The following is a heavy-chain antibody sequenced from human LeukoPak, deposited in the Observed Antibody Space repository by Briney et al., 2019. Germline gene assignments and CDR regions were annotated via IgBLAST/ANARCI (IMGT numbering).Heavy chain of an antibody. CDR2: IYHSGST. V-gene: IGHV4-38-2*01. Sequence: PSETLSLTRAVSGYSISSGYYWGWIRQPPGKGLEWIGSIYHSGSTYYNPSLKSRVTISVDTSKNQFSLKLSSVTAADTAVYYCARRHRGYSGYEYFDYWGQGTLVTVSS. D-gene: IGHD5-12*01. CDR3: ARRHRGYSGYEYFDY. CDR1: GYSISSGYY. J-gene: IGHJ4*02.